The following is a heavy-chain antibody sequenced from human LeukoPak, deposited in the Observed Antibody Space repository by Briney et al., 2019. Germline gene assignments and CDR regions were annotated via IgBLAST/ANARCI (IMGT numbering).Heavy chain of an antibody. CDR3: ARDQYDTWSRRGNFDS. V-gene: IGHV3-7*03. D-gene: IGHD3-3*01. J-gene: IGHJ4*02. CDR1: GFTFGKYW. Sequence: GGSLRLSCVASGFTFGKYWMSWVRQAPGKGLEWVANIKLDGSEKNYVDSVKGRFTISRDNTKNSLYLQMNSLRAEDTAVFYCARDQYDTWSRRGNFDSWGQGTLVTVSP. CDR2: IKLDGSEK.